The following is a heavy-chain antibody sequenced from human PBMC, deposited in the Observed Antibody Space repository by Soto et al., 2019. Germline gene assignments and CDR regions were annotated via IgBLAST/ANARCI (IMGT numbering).Heavy chain of an antibody. Sequence: SVKVSCKASGGTFSSYAISWVRQAPGQGLEWMGGIIPIFGTANYAQKFQGRVTITADESTSTAYMELSSLRSEDTAVYYCARPAATYSYFDYWGQGTLVTVSS. CDR2: IIPIFGTA. J-gene: IGHJ4*02. V-gene: IGHV1-69*13. D-gene: IGHD2-2*01. CDR1: GGTFSSYA. CDR3: ARPAATYSYFDY.